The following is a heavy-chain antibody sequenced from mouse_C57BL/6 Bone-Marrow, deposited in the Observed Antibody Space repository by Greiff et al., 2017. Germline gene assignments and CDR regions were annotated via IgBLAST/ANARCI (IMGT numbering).Heavy chain of an antibody. CDR1: GFTFSSYA. CDR3: ARGWSYAMDY. CDR2: ISDGGSYT. V-gene: IGHV5-4*03. J-gene: IGHJ4*01. Sequence: EVKLMESGGGLVKPGGSLKLSCAASGFTFSSYAMSWVRQTPEKRLEWVATISDGGSYTYYPDNVKGRFTISRDNAKNNLYLQMSHLKSEDTAMYYCARGWSYAMDYWGQGTSVTVSS.